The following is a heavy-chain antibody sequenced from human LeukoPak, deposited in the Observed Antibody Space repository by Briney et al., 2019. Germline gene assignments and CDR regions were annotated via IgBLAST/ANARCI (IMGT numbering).Heavy chain of an antibody. CDR1: GYSFNTYW. Sequence: GESLKISCKGSGYSFNTYWIGWVRQMPGKGLEWMGIIYPSDSDTRYSPSFQGQVTISADKSINTAYLQWSSLKVSDTAMYYCASPIGGHAMDVWGQGTTVTVSS. J-gene: IGHJ6*02. V-gene: IGHV5-51*01. D-gene: IGHD3-10*01. CDR3: ASPIGGHAMDV. CDR2: IYPSDSDT.